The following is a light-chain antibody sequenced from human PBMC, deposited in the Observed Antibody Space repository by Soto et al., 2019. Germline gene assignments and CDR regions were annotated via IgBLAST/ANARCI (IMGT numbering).Light chain of an antibody. CDR3: QQDNSYFRT. V-gene: IGKV1-5*03. Sequence: DIQMTQSPSTLSASVGDRVTITCRASQSISSWLAWYQQKPGKATKLRIYKASSLESGVPARFSGSGSGTEFTLTISSLQPDDFATYYCQQDNSYFRTFGQGTKVEIK. CDR1: QSISSW. J-gene: IGKJ1*01. CDR2: KAS.